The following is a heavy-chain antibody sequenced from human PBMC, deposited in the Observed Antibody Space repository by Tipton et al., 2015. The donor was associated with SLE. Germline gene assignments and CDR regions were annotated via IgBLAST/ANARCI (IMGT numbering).Heavy chain of an antibody. Sequence: TLSLTCTVSGGSISSYYWSWIRQPPGKGLEWLGYIYYSGSTNYYASLKSRITIPVDTSTNQFSLKLSSVTAADTAVYYCARQYSCSGGSCLNWFDPWGQGTLVTVSS. V-gene: IGHV4-59*08. CDR2: IYYSGST. J-gene: IGHJ5*02. CDR1: GGSISSYY. D-gene: IGHD2-15*01. CDR3: ARQYSCSGGSCLNWFDP.